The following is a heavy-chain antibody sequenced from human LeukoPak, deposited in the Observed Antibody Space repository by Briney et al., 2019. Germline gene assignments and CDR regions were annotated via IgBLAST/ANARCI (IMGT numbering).Heavy chain of an antibody. CDR3: ARVSGYMIEDYFDY. V-gene: IGHV4-59*01. CDR2: IYYRGSN. J-gene: IGHJ4*02. CDR1: GGSISSYS. Sequence: PSETLSLTCTVFGGSISSYSWSWIRQPPGKGLEWIGYIYYRGSNNYNPSLKRRVTITVKSSKNQSSLKLSSVTAADAAVYYCARVSGYMIEDYFDYWGQGTLVTVSS. D-gene: IGHD3-22*01.